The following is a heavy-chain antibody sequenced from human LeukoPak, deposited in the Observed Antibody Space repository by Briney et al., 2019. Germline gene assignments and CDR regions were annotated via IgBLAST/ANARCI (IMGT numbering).Heavy chain of an antibody. D-gene: IGHD3-22*01. CDR3: AQEHFDTSGYYSRFDN. J-gene: IGHJ4*02. CDR1: GFTFPRHA. Sequence: GGSLRLSCAASGFTFPRHAMSWVRQAPGKGLEWVASSGGSGGRTHYADSVKGRFTICRDNSQNTVYLHMNSLRADDTAVYYCAQEHFDTSGYYSRFDNWGQGILVTVSS. CDR2: SGGSGGRT. V-gene: IGHV3-23*01.